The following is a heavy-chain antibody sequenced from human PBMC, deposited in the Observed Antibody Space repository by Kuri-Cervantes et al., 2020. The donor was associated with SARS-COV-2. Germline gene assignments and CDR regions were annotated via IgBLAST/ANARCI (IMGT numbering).Heavy chain of an antibody. CDR2: ISGSGDNT. CDR1: GFTVSSNY. V-gene: IGHV3-23*01. J-gene: IGHJ4*02. Sequence: GGSLRLSCAASGFTVSSNYMSWVRQAPGKGLEWVSAISGSGDNTYYADSVKGRFTISRDNSQNTVYLQMNSLRGEDTALYYCAQDVSQLGRACRYWGQGTLVTVSS. D-gene: IGHD6-6*01. CDR3: AQDVSQLGRACRY.